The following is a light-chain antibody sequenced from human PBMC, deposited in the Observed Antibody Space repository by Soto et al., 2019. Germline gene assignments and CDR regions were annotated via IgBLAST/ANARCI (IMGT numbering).Light chain of an antibody. CDR3: QQYDSYSNT. Sequence: DVQLIQSPSTLSASIGDRVTITCRVSQPIRDWVAWYQQKPGKAPKLLIYDATSSDSGVPSRFSGSGSETEFTLTISSLQPGDFATYCCQQYDSYSNTFGQGTRVEL. V-gene: IGKV1-5*01. CDR1: QPIRDW. CDR2: DAT. J-gene: IGKJ1*01.